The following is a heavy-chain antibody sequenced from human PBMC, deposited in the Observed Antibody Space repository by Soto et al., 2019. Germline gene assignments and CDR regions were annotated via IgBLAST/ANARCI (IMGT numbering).Heavy chain of an antibody. J-gene: IGHJ6*02. CDR1: GFSLSTSGVG. D-gene: IGHD2-15*01. CDR2: IYWDDDK. V-gene: IGHV2-5*02. Sequence: QITLKESGPTLVIPTETLTLTCTFSGFSLSTSGVGVGWIRQPPGKALEWLALIYWDDDKRYSPSLTSRLTITKDTSKNQVVLTMTNMDPVDTATYYCAHVLVVVANYGMDVWGQGTTVTVSS. CDR3: AHVLVVVANYGMDV.